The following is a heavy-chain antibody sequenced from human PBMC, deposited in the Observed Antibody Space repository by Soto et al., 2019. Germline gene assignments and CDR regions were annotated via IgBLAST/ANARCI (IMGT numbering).Heavy chain of an antibody. CDR3: ATERYCSGGSCKPDAFDI. D-gene: IGHD2-15*01. CDR1: GFTFSNYG. J-gene: IGHJ3*02. V-gene: IGHV3-21*01. CDR2: ISNSSSYI. Sequence: GGSLRLSCAASGFTFSNYGMHWVRQTPGKGLEWVSSISNSSSYIYYADSVKGRFTISRDNAKNSLYLQMNSLRAEDTAVYYCATERYCSGGSCKPDAFDIWGQGTMVTVSS.